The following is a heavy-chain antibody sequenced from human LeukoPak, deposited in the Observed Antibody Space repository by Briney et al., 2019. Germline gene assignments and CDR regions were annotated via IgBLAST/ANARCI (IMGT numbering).Heavy chain of an antibody. Sequence: GSSVKVSCKASGGTFSSYAISWVRQAPGQGLEWMGWINPITGGTNYAQKFQGRVTMTRDTSFSTAYMELSRLRSDDTAVYYCARDWVKVYDYWGQGTLVTVSS. CDR1: GGTFSSYA. D-gene: IGHD1-14*01. J-gene: IGHJ4*02. V-gene: IGHV1-2*02. CDR3: ARDWVKVYDY. CDR2: INPITGGT.